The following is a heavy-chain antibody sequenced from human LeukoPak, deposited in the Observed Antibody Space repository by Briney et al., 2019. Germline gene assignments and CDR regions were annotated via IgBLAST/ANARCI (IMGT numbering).Heavy chain of an antibody. Sequence: ETLSLTCTVSGGSISSSAYYWGWIRQPPGKGLEWVSTIIDSGSSIYYADSAEGRFTISRDNSKNTLYLQMNSLRAGDTAVYYCARDKGVREYNPNFDYWGQGTLDTVSS. CDR3: ARDKGVREYNPNFDY. CDR1: GGSISSSA. V-gene: IGHV3-23*01. D-gene: IGHD2/OR15-2a*01. CDR2: IIDSGSSI. J-gene: IGHJ4*02.